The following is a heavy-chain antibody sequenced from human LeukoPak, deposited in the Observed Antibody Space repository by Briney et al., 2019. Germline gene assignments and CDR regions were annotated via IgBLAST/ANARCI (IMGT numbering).Heavy chain of an antibody. J-gene: IGHJ5*02. CDR3: AHIGGRITRTTYWFDP. CDR1: GGSFSSYD. CDR2: IIPLFGTA. D-gene: IGHD1-7*01. Sequence: SVKVSCKASGGSFSSYDISWVRQAPGQGLEWRGGIIPLFGTANYAQKFQGRVTITTDESTSTAYMEPGSLRSEDHAVYYCAHIGGRITRTTYWFDPCGQGTLVTVSS. V-gene: IGHV1-69*05.